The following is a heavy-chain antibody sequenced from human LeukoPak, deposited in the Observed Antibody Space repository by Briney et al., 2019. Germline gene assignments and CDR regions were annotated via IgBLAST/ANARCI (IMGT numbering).Heavy chain of an antibody. D-gene: IGHD2-2*01. CDR2: ISYRVRT. Sequence: SETLSLTCTVSGDSISSHYWSWIRQPPGKALEWIGYISYRVRTNYNPSLKSRVNTSGATSRNQFSLNLRSVTAADTAVYYCARSVVVVPRTAFDSWGQGTLVTVSS. CDR1: GDSISSHY. V-gene: IGHV4-59*11. J-gene: IGHJ4*02. CDR3: ARSVVVVPRTAFDS.